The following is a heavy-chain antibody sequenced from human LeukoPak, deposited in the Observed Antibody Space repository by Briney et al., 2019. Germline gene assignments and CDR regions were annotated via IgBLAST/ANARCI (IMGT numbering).Heavy chain of an antibody. CDR1: GFSFSSYR. D-gene: IGHD4-11*01. CDR3: AREDHSNYNY. V-gene: IGHV3-7*01. J-gene: IGHJ4*02. CDR2: IKQDGGEK. Sequence: PGGSLRLSCAASGFSFSSYRMSWVRQAPGKGPEWVANIKQDGGEKYHVDSVKGRFTISRDNAKNSLYLQMNSLRVEDTAVYYCAREDHSNYNYWGQGTLVTVSS.